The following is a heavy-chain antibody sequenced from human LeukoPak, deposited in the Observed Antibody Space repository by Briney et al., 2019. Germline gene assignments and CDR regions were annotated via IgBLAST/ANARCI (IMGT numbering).Heavy chain of an antibody. CDR3: ASGAAAGTDAEYFQH. V-gene: IGHV3-30*02. CDR2: IRYDGSNK. CDR1: GFTFSSYG. Sequence: GGSLRLSCAASGFTFSSYGMHWVRQAPGKGLEWVAFIRYDGSNKYYADSVKGRFTISRDNSKNTLYLQMNSLRAEDTAVYYCASGAAAGTDAEYFQHWGQGTLVTVSS. J-gene: IGHJ1*01. D-gene: IGHD6-13*01.